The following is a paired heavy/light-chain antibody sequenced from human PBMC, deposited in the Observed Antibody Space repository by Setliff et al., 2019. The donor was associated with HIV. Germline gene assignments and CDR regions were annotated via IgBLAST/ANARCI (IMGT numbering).Heavy chain of an antibody. D-gene: IGHD3-22*01. CDR1: GYTFTRYY. CDR3: ARVLRSSDYGAPAPIDY. V-gene: IGHV1-46*01. Sequence: QVQLVQSGAEVKKPGASVRVSCKASGYTFTRYYMHWVRQAPGQGLEWMGVINPSGGNTNYAQKFQGRVTMTRDTSTSTVYMELSSLRSEDTAVYFCARVLRSSDYGAPAPIDYWGQGTLVTVSS. J-gene: IGHJ4*02. CDR2: INPSGGNT.
Light chain of an antibody. Sequence: EIVLTQSPGTLSLSPGERATLSCRASQTVSSSYLAWYRQKPGQAPRLLIYGASSRATGIPDRFSGSGSGTDFTLTISRLEPEDFAVYYCQQYGSSPRTFGQGTKVEIK. CDR2: GAS. CDR1: QTVSSSY. V-gene: IGKV3-20*01. J-gene: IGKJ1*01. CDR3: QQYGSSPRT.